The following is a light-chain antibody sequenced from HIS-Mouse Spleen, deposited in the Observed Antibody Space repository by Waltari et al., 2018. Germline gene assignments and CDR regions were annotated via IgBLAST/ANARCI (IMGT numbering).Light chain of an antibody. Sequence: PPSVSVSPGQTARITCSGDALPKQYAYWYQQKPGKVPKLLIYAASTLQSGVPSRFSGSGSGTDFTLTISSLQPEDVATYYCQKYNSAPWTFGQGTKVEIK. V-gene: IGKV1-27*01. CDR3: QKYNSAPWT. CDR1: LPKQY. CDR2: AAS. J-gene: IGKJ1*01.